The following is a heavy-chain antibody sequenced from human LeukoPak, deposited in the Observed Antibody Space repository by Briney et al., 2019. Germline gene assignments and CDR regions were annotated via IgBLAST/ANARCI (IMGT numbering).Heavy chain of an antibody. CDR3: ARGSCSSTSCQNSDAFDI. J-gene: IGHJ3*02. CDR2: INHSGST. D-gene: IGHD2-2*01. V-gene: IGHV4-34*01. CDR1: GGSFSGYY. Sequence: KSSETLSLTCAVYGGSFSGYYWSWIRQPPGKGLEWIGEINHSGSTNYNPSLKSRVTISVDTSKNQFSLKLSSVTAADTAVYYCARGSCSSTSCQNSDAFDIWGQGTMVTVSS.